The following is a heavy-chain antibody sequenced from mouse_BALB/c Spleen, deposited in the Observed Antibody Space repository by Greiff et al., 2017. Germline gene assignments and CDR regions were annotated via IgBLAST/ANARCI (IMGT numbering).Heavy chain of an antibody. CDR2: INPSSGYT. Sequence: QVQLKQSAAELARPGASVKMSCKASGYTFTSYTMHWVKQRPGQGLEWIGYINPSSGYTEYNQKFKDKTTLTADKSSSTAYMQLSSLTSEDSAVYYCASYYRYDEYYFDYWGQGTTLTVSS. J-gene: IGHJ2*01. CDR1: GYTFTSYT. D-gene: IGHD2-14*01. CDR3: ASYYRYDEYYFDY. V-gene: IGHV1-4*02.